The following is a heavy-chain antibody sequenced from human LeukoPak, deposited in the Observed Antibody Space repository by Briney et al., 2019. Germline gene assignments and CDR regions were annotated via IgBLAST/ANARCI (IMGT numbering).Heavy chain of an antibody. CDR3: VASSPQNWKAHDY. CDR2: FDPEDGET. D-gene: IGHD1-1*01. Sequence: SSVKVSCKVSGYTLSEFSMHWVRQAPRKPLEWMGGFDPEDGETIYTQKFQGRVSMTEDTSKDPAYMELSSLSSDDTAVYYCVASSPQNWKAHDYRGQGTLLTVPS. CDR1: GYTLSEFS. V-gene: IGHV1-24*01. J-gene: IGHJ4*02.